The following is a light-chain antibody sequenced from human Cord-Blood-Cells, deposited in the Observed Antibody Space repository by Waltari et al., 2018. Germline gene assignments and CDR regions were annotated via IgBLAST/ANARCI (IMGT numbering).Light chain of an antibody. Sequence: EIVMTQSPATLSVSPGERATLSCRASQSVSSNLAWYQQKPGQAPRLLIYGASTRATGIPARFSGIGSGTEFTLTISSLQSEDFAFYYCQQYNNWPLTFGGGTKVEIK. V-gene: IGKV3-15*01. CDR1: QSVSSN. CDR3: QQYNNWPLT. CDR2: GAS. J-gene: IGKJ4*01.